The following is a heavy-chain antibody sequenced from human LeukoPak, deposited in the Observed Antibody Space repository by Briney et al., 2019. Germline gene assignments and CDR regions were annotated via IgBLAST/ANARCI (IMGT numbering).Heavy chain of an antibody. CDR1: GGSISSSSYY. D-gene: IGHD6-13*01. J-gene: IGHJ4*02. V-gene: IGHV4-39*07. CDR2: IYYSGST. CDR3: ASSGIAAAGNGFDY. Sequence: SETLSLTCTVSGGSISSSSYYWGWIRQPPGKGLEWIGGIYYSGSTNYNPSLKSRVTMSVDTSKNQFSLKLSSVTAADTAVYYCASSGIAAAGNGFDYWGQGTLVTVSS.